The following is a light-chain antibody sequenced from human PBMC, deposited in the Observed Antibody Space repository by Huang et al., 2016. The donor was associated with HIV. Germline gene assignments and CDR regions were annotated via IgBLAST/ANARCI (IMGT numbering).Light chain of an antibody. Sequence: DIQMTQSPSTLSAFIGDRVTTTCRASQNINSWLAWYQQKPGKAPKLLSYKISSLQSGGPSRFSGSGSGTEFILTISSLQPDDVGTYYCQYGETFGQGTKVEIK. V-gene: IGKV1-5*03. CDR3: QYGET. J-gene: IGKJ1*01. CDR2: KIS. CDR1: QNINSW.